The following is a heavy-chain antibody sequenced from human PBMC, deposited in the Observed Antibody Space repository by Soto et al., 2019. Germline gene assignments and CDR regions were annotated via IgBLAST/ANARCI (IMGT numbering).Heavy chain of an antibody. CDR1: GFTFSTYG. Sequence: QVQLVESGGGVVQPGTSLRLSCAASGFTFSTYGMHWVRQAPGKGLDWVALIWYDGSRTHYAESVKGRFTISRDNSRNTLFLQMNSLRVEDTAVYYCAREQIGVAGSTYDYWGQGTLVTVSS. J-gene: IGHJ4*02. D-gene: IGHD6-19*01. V-gene: IGHV3-33*01. CDR2: IWYDGSRT. CDR3: AREQIGVAGSTYDY.